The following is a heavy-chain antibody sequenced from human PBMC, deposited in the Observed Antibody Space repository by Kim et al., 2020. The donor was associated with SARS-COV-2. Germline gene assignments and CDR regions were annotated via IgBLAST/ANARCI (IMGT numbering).Heavy chain of an antibody. CDR2: IYYNGNT. V-gene: IGHV4-61*01. CDR1: GGSVSSGSYY. J-gene: IGHJ4*02. D-gene: IGHD3-22*01. CDR3: ARYYLGYYHFDY. Sequence: SETLSLTCTVSGGSVSSGSYYWTWIRQPPGKGLEWIGYIYYNGNTNYNPSLKSRVTISVDTSKNQFSLKLSSVTAADTAIYYRARYYLGYYHFDYWGQGT.